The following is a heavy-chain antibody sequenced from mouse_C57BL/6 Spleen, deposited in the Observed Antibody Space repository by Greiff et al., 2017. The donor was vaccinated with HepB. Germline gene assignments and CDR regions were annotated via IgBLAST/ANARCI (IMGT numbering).Heavy chain of an antibody. D-gene: IGHD1-1*01. CDR3: ARAYGSSYVFDY. J-gene: IGHJ2*01. Sequence: LVESGAELARPGASVKLSCKASGYTFTSYGISWVKQRTGQGLEWIGEIYPRSGNTYYNEKFKGKATLTADKSSSTAYMELRSLTSEDSAVYFCARAYGSSYVFDYWGQGTTLTVSS. CDR1: GYTFTSYG. V-gene: IGHV1-81*01. CDR2: IYPRSGNT.